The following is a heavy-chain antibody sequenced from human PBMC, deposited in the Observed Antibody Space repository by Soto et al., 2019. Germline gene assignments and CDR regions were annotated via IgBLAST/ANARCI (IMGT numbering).Heavy chain of an antibody. D-gene: IGHD3-22*01. CDR3: ARDWPYYYDSSGYYPSSSPREGDWFDP. Sequence: VASVKVSCKASGYTFTSYGISWVRQAPGQGLEWMGWISAYNGNTNYAQKLQGRVTMTTDTSTSTAYMELRSLRSDDTAVYYCARDWPYYYDSSGYYPSSSPREGDWFDPWGQGTLVTVSS. CDR1: GYTFTSYG. CDR2: ISAYNGNT. J-gene: IGHJ5*02. V-gene: IGHV1-18*01.